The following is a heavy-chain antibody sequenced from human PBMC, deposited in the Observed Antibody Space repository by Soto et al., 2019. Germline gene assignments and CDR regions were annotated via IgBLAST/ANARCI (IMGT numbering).Heavy chain of an antibody. Sequence: SETLSLTCTVSGGSISSYYWSWIRQPAGKGPEWIGRIYTSGSTNYNPSLKSRVTMSVDTSKNQFSLKLSSVTAADTAVYYCARRGVAGEPFDIWGQGTMVTVSS. CDR3: ARRGVAGEPFDI. V-gene: IGHV4-4*07. D-gene: IGHD2-15*01. CDR1: GGSISSYY. J-gene: IGHJ3*02. CDR2: IYTSGST.